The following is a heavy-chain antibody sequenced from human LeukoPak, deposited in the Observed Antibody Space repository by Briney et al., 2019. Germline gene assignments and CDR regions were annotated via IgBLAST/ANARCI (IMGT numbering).Heavy chain of an antibody. CDR3: ARDPGLPLTYYYYGMDV. J-gene: IGHJ6*02. V-gene: IGHV6-1*01. D-gene: IGHD5-12*01. CDR2: TYYRSKWYN. Sequence: SQTLSLTCAISGDSVSSNSAAWNWIRQSPSRGLEWLGRTYYRSKWYNDYAVSVKSRITINPDTSKNQFSLQLNSVTPEDTAVYYCARDPGLPLTYYYYGMDVWGQGTTVTVSS. CDR1: GDSVSSNSAA.